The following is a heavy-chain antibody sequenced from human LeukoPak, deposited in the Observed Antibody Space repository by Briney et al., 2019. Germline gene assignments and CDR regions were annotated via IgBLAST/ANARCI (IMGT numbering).Heavy chain of an antibody. J-gene: IGHJ4*02. Sequence: GASVKVSCKASGYTFTTFDINWVRLATGQGLEWMGWMNPNSGNTGLAQKFQGKLTMTRNTSISTAYMELSSLRSEDTAVYYCARVRGYVDYWGQGTLVTVSS. CDR1: GYTFTTFD. D-gene: IGHD3-16*01. CDR3: ARVRGYVDY. CDR2: MNPNSGNT. V-gene: IGHV1-8*01.